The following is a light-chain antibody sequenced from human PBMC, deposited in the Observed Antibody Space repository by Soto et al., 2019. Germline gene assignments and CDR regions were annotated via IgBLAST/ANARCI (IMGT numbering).Light chain of an antibody. CDR3: QQYGSAAYT. J-gene: IGKJ2*01. CDR2: GAS. CDR1: QSVRSSY. Sequence: ELVLTQSPGTLSLSPGGRATLSCRASQSVRSSYLAWYQQKPGQAPRPLIYGASSRATGIPDRFSGTGSGTDFTLTISRLEPEEFEVYYCQQYGSAAYTFGQGTKLEIK. V-gene: IGKV3-20*01.